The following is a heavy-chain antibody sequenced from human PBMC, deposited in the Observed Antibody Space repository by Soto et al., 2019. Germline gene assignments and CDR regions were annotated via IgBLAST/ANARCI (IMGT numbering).Heavy chain of an antibody. V-gene: IGHV4-59*08. D-gene: IGHD2-2*01. CDR1: GCSISSYY. CDR3: ARLGDVVPAAPDWFDP. CDR2: IYYSGST. J-gene: IGHJ5*02. Sequence: PSETLSLTCTVSGCSISSYYWSWIRQPPGKGLEWIGYIYYSGSTNYNPSLKSRVTISVDTSKNQFSLKLSSVTAADTAVYYCARLGDVVPAAPDWFDPWGQGTLVTVSS.